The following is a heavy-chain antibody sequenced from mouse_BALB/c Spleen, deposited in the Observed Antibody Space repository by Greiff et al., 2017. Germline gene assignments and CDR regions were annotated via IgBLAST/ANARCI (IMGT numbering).Heavy chain of an antibody. J-gene: IGHJ2*01. V-gene: IGHV3-8*02. Sequence: EVKVEESGPSLVKPSQTLSLTCSVTGDSITSGYWNWIRKFPGNKLEYMGYISYSGSTYYNPSLKSRISITRDTSKNQYYLQLNSVTTEDTATYYCARWELTGTFYFDDWGQGTTLTVSS. D-gene: IGHD4-1*01. CDR3: ARWELTGTFYFDD. CDR1: GDSITSGY. CDR2: ISYSGST.